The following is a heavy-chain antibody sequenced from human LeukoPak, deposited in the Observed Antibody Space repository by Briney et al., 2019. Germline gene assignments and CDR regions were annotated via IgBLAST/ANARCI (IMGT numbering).Heavy chain of an antibody. V-gene: IGHV3-23*01. J-gene: IGHJ5*02. CDR3: AKXXFSNFDP. CDR2: ISGSGGGGST. Sequence: PGGSLRLSCAASGFTFSSYGMSWVRQAPGKGLEWVSAISGSGGGGSTNYADSVRGRFTISRDNSKNTLYLQMNSLRAEDTALYYCAKXXFSNFDPWGQGTLVTVSS. D-gene: IGHD4-11*01. CDR1: GFTFSSYG.